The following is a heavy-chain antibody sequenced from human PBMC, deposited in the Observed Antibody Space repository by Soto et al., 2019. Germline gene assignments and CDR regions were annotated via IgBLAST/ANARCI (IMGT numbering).Heavy chain of an antibody. V-gene: IGHV3-9*01. J-gene: IGHJ4*02. CDR1: GFTFDDYA. D-gene: IGHD1-1*01. CDR3: AKDRLEISAYFDY. CDR2: ISWNSGSI. Sequence: GGSLRLSCAASGFTFDDYAVHWVRQAPGKGLEWVSGISWNSGSIGYADSVKGRFTISRDNAKNSLYLQMNSLRAEDTALYYCAKDRLEISAYFDYWGQGTLVTVSS.